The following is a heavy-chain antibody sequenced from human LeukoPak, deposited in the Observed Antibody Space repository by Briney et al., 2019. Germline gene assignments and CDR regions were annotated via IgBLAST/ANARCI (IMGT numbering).Heavy chain of an antibody. D-gene: IGHD1-26*01. CDR3: ARDRALVGTTTDYFDY. V-gene: IGHV3-33*01. CDR2: IWYDGSNK. CDR1: GFTSSSYG. J-gene: IGHJ4*02. Sequence: PGGSLRLSCAASGFTSSSYGMHWVRQAPGKGLEWVAVIWYDGSNKYYADSVKGRFTISRDNSKNTLYLQMNSLRAEDTAVYYCARDRALVGTTTDYFDYWGQGTLVTVSS.